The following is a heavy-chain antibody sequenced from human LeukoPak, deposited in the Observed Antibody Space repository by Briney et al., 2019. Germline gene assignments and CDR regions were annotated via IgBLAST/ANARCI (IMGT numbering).Heavy chain of an antibody. J-gene: IGHJ6*03. CDR3: AGDGYNSNYYYYMDV. Sequence: PGRSLRLSCAASGFAFSSYGMHWVRQAPGKGLEWVAVISYDGSYKYYADSVKGRFTISRDNSKNTLYLQMNSLRAEDTAVYYCAGDGYNSNYYYYMDVWGKGTTVTVSS. CDR2: ISYDGSYK. V-gene: IGHV3-30*03. CDR1: GFAFSSYG. D-gene: IGHD5-24*01.